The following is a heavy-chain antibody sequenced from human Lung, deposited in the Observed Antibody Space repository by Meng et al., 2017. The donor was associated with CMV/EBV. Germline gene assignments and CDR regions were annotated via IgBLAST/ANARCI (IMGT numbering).Heavy chain of an antibody. CDR3: ARVGQWLPIDY. CDR2: IYHSGST. D-gene: IGHD6-19*01. J-gene: IGHJ4*02. CDR1: GGSSISSNW. V-gene: IGHV4-4*02. Sequence: QVPRLAARPGLVKPSGTLSLICAVSGGSSISSNWWSWVRQPPGRGLEWIGEIYHSGSTNYNPFLMSRVTISVDKSKNQSSLNLGSVAAADTAVYYCARVGQWLPIDYWGQGILVTVSS.